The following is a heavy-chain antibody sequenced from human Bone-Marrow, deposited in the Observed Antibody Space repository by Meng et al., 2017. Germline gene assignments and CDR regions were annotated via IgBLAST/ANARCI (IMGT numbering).Heavy chain of an antibody. CDR3: AKELRFLEWLLPIYYYGMDV. D-gene: IGHD3-3*01. CDR1: GFTFSSYA. V-gene: IGHV3-23*01. J-gene: IGHJ6*02. Sequence: GGSLRLSCAASGFTFSSYAMSWVRQAPGKGLEWVSAISGSGGSTYYADSVKGRFTISRDNSKNTLYLQMNSLRAEDTAVYYCAKELRFLEWLLPIYYYGMDVWGQGTMVTVSS. CDR2: ISGSGGST.